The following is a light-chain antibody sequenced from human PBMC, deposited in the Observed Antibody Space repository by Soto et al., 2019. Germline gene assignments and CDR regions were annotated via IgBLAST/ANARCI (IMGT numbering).Light chain of an antibody. Sequence: EVVLTQSPGTLSLSPGDTATLSCRTSRRVSSDYLAWYQQKPGQAPRLLIYGASRRATDIPDRFSGGGSGTDFTLSISRLEPEDFAVYYCLQSGSSPYTFGQGTKLEI. V-gene: IGKV3-20*01. CDR3: LQSGSSPYT. CDR2: GAS. J-gene: IGKJ2*01. CDR1: RRVSSDY.